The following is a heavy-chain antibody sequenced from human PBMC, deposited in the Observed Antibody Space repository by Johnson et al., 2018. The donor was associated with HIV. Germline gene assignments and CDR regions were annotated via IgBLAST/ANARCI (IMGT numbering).Heavy chain of an antibody. CDR3: AKKGGRYSGSHDAFDI. J-gene: IGHJ3*02. Sequence: QVQLVESGRGVVQPGRSLRLSCAASGFTFSRYGMYWVRQAPGKGLEWVALISYDGSSKNYGDSVKGRFTISRDNSKNTLYLQMNSLRAEDTAVFYCAKKGGRYSGSHDAFDIWGQGTVVTVSS. D-gene: IGHD6-6*01. V-gene: IGHV3-30*18. CDR2: ISYDGSSK. CDR1: GFTFSRYG.